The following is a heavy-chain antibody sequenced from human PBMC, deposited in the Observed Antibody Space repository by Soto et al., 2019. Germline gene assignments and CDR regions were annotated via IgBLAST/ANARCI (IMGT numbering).Heavy chain of an antibody. Sequence: QVQLQGSDPRLLKPSETLSPTCTVSGASVTSYYWSWIRQPAGKGPDWIGRIYTSGNTDYNPSLKSRVTLSLETSQNQVSLKLSSVTAADTAIYYCARDGVGPHGMDVWGQGTTVTVSS. CDR1: GASVTSYY. V-gene: IGHV4-4*07. J-gene: IGHJ6*02. CDR3: ARDGVGPHGMDV. D-gene: IGHD2-8*01. CDR2: IYTSGNT.